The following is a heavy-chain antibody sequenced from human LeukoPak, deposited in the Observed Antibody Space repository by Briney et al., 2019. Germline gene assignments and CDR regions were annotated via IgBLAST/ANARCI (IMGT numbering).Heavy chain of an antibody. CDR3: ARGVMTVDY. CDR1: GFTFCNYG. V-gene: IGHV3-33*01. Sequence: GGSLRLSCAASGFTFCNYGMHWVRQAPGKGLEWVAIIWYDGSNKYYADSVKGRFTISRDNSKNTLYLQMNSLRAEDTAVYYCARGVMTVDYWGQGTLVTVSS. CDR2: IWYDGSNK. J-gene: IGHJ4*02. D-gene: IGHD2-21*02.